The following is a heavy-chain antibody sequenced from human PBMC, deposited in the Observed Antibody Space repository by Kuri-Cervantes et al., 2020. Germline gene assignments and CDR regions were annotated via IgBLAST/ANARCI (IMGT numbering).Heavy chain of an antibody. D-gene: IGHD3-22*01. CDR2: INHRGST. Sequence: GSLRLSCTVSGGSISSSSYYWGWIRQSPGKGLEWIGEINHRGSTNYNPSLKSRVTISVDTSKNQFSLKLSSVTAADTAVYYCAEHRDYYDSSGYLIGWFDPWGQGTLVTVSS. CDR1: GGSISSSSYY. V-gene: IGHV4-39*07. CDR3: AEHRDYYDSSGYLIGWFDP. J-gene: IGHJ5*02.